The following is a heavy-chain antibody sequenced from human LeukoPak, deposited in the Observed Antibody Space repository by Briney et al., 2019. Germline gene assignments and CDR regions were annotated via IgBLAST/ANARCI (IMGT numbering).Heavy chain of an antibody. J-gene: IGHJ4*02. CDR1: GYTFTSYY. CDR2: INPSGGST. V-gene: IGHV1-46*01. CDR3: ARAERHIVVVTASYYFDY. D-gene: IGHD2-21*02. Sequence: EASVKVSCKASGYTFTSYYMHWVRQAPGQGLEWMGIINPSGGSTSYAQKFQGRVTMTRDTSTSTVCMELSSLRSEDTAVYYCARAERHIVVVTASYYFDYWGQGTLVTVSS.